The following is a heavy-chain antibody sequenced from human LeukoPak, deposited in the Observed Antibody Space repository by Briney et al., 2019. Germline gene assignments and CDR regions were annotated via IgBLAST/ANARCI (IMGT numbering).Heavy chain of an antibody. CDR2: LYHTGST. D-gene: IGHD5-24*01. V-gene: IGHV4-39*01. Sequence: PSETLSLTCTVSGGSISTSSYYWGWIRRPPGKGLEWIGSLYHTGSTYYNPSLKSRVNISVDTSKNQFSLKLNSVTAADTAVYYCARQADFALVEMATIMFDYWGQGTLVTVSS. J-gene: IGHJ4*02. CDR1: GGSISTSSYY. CDR3: ARQADFALVEMATIMFDY.